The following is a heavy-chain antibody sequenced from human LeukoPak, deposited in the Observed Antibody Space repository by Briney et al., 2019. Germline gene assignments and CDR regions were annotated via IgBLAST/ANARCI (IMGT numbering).Heavy chain of an antibody. CDR2: IYHSGST. V-gene: IGHV4-38-2*02. CDR3: AGLRFLEWLSDIDY. Sequence: SETLSLTCTVSGYSISSGYYWGWIRQPPGKGLEWIGSIYHSGSTYYNPSLKSRVTISVDTSKNQFSLKLSSVTAADTAVYYCAGLRFLEWLSDIDYWGQGTLATVSS. CDR1: GYSISSGYY. D-gene: IGHD3-3*01. J-gene: IGHJ4*02.